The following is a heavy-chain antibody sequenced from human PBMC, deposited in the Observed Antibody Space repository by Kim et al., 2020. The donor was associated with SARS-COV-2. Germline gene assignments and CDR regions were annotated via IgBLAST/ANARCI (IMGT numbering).Heavy chain of an antibody. CDR1: GFTFSSYW. CDR2: IKQDGSEK. Sequence: GGSLRLSCAASGFTFSSYWMSWVRQAPGKGLEWVANIKQDGSEKYYVDSVKGRFTISRDNAKNSLYLQMNSLRAEDTAVYYCARERGVGATVYYYYGMDVWGQGTTVTVSS. V-gene: IGHV3-7*01. CDR3: ARERGVGATVYYYYGMDV. D-gene: IGHD1-26*01. J-gene: IGHJ6*02.